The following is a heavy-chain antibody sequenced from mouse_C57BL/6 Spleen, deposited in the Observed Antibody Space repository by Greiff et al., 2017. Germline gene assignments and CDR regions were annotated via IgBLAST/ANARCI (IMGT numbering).Heavy chain of an antibody. Sequence: QVQLKESGAELASPGASVTLSCKASGYTFTDHVMNWVQQRPGQGLEWIGRIYPGSGETNYKTKFMGKATVTVDRSSSTVYMVLNSLTSEDPAVYYCGRRGNYFFDYWGQGTTLTVSS. CDR2: IYPGSGET. CDR3: GRRGNYFFDY. CDR1: GYTFTDHV. J-gene: IGHJ2*01. D-gene: IGHD2-1*01. V-gene: IGHV1-11*01.